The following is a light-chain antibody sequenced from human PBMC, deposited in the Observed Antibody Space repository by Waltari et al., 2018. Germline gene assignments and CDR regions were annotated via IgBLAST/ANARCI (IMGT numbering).Light chain of an antibody. CDR1: QGCRSE. CDR3: QQYNNWLGT. V-gene: IGKV3-15*01. J-gene: IGKJ1*01. CDR2: GAS. Sequence: CRDWQGCRSELSGYRRKPGQAPMLLIYGASTRATGIPARFSGSGSGTEFTLTISSMQSEDFAVYYCQQYNNWLGTFGQGTKVEIK.